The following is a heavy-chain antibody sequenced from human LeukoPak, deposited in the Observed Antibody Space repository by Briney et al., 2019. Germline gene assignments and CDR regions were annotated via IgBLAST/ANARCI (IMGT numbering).Heavy chain of an antibody. J-gene: IGHJ3*02. CDR1: GGSISGYY. V-gene: IGHV4-59*01. CDR2: IHYSGST. CDR3: AREYSSSSGKTFDI. D-gene: IGHD6-6*01. Sequence: SETLSLTCTVSGGSISGYYWSWIRQPPGRGLEWIGYIHYSGSTSYNPSLKSRVTISVDTSKNQFSLKLSSVTAADTAVYYCAREYSSSSGKTFDIWGQGTMVTVSS.